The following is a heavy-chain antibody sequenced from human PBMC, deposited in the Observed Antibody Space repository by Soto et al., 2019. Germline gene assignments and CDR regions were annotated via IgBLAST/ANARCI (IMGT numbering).Heavy chain of an antibody. D-gene: IGHD3-10*01. J-gene: IGHJ6*02. V-gene: IGHV3-30-3*01. CDR2: ITYDGSNS. Sequence: QVQLVESGGGVVQPGRSLRLSCAASESSFSTYTMNWVRQAPGKGLEWVSLITYDGSNSYYADSVQGRFTISRDNSKNTLYLQMTSLRAEDTAVYYCAREESGVDFYYGMDVWGQGTTVTVSS. CDR3: AREESGVDFYYGMDV. CDR1: ESSFSTYT.